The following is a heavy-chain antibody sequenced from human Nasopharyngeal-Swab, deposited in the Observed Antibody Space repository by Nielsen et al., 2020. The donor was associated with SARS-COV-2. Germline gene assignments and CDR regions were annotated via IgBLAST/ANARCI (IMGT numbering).Heavy chain of an antibody. CDR2: IWYDGSNK. D-gene: IGHD2-15*01. CDR3: ARDAGGGAHFDY. V-gene: IGHV3-33*01. J-gene: IGHJ4*02. Sequence: WIRQPPGKGLEWVAVIWYDGSNKYYADSVKGRFTISRDNSENTLYLQMNSLRAEDTAVYYCARDAGGGAHFDYWGQGTLVTVSS.